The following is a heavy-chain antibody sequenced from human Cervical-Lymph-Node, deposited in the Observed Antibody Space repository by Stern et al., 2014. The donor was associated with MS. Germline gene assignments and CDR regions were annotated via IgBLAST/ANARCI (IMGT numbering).Heavy chain of an antibody. Sequence: QVQLQESGPGLVKPSGTLSLTCTISGGSMKSRSYYWVWIRQPPGKGLEWIGSVYYDGSTYYNPSLTSRVTISEDTSKTQFPLQLSSATAADTAVYYCARSQDIVVVSAATVEGYYYFGMDVWGQGTTVTVSS. D-gene: IGHD2-2*01. CDR1: GGSMKSRSYY. CDR3: ARSQDIVVVSAATVEGYYYFGMDV. V-gene: IGHV4-39*01. J-gene: IGHJ6*02. CDR2: VYYDGST.